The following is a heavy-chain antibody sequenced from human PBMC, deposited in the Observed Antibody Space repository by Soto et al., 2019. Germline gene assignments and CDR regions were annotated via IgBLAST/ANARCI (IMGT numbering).Heavy chain of an antibody. D-gene: IGHD6-13*01. J-gene: IGHJ6*02. V-gene: IGHV1-69*13. CDR2: LIPIVGTG. CDR1: GGSLSSYA. CDR3: ARDLRAAGRPGMDV. Sequence: SVKVVSKASGGSLSSYAICWVRQAPGQGLEWMGGLIPIVGTGNYAHNFQGRVTITADESTSTASMALSSLRSEDTAIYYCARDLRAAGRPGMDVWGQGTTVTSP.